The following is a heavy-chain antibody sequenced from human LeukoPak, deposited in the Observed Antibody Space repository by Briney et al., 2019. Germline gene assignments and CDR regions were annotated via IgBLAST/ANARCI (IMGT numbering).Heavy chain of an antibody. CDR2: FYYSGNT. D-gene: IGHD1-26*01. V-gene: IGHV4-39*01. Sequence: SETLSLTCTVSGGSISSSGYYWGWIRQPPGKGLEWIGSFYYSGNTYYNPSLKSRVTISVDTSKNQFSLKLSSVTAADTAVYYCARLGSSDAFDIWGQGTMVTVSS. CDR3: ARLGSSDAFDI. J-gene: IGHJ3*02. CDR1: GGSISSSGYY.